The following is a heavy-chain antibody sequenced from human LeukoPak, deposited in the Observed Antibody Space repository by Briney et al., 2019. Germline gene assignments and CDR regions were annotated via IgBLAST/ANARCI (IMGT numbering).Heavy chain of an antibody. D-gene: IGHD2-2*01. CDR2: MIPIFGTA. V-gene: IGHV1-69*13. CDR1: GGTFSSYA. Sequence: GASVKVSCKASGGTFSSYAISWVRQAPGQGLEWMGGMIPIFGTANYAQKFQGRVTITADESTSTAYMELSSLRSEDTAVYYCARGPGVVVPAAIGYFDCWGQGTLVTVSS. CDR3: ARGPGVVVPAAIGYFDC. J-gene: IGHJ4*02.